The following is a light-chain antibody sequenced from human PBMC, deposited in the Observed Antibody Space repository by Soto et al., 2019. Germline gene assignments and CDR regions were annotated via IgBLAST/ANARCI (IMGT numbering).Light chain of an antibody. V-gene: IGLV1-44*01. CDR2: TNN. CDR1: SSNIGRNT. CDR3: AVWDDSLMGV. Sequence: QSVLTQPPSASGTPGQRVTISCSGSSSNIGRNTVNWYQQLPGTAPKLLIYTNNQRPSGVPDRFSGSKSGTSASLAISGLQSEDEADYYCAVWDDSLMGVFGGGTKLTVL. J-gene: IGLJ3*02.